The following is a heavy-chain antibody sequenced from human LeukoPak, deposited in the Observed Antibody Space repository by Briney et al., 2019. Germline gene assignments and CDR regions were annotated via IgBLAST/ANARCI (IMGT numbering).Heavy chain of an antibody. Sequence: GSLRLSCAASGFTFSSYAMSWVRQPPGKGLEWIGEINHSGSTNYNPSLKSRVTISVDTSKNQFSLKLSSVTAADTAVYYCARARYYLSGVFDYWGQGTLVTVSS. V-gene: IGHV4-34*01. CDR2: INHSGST. J-gene: IGHJ4*02. D-gene: IGHD3-22*01. CDR1: GFTFSSYA. CDR3: ARARYYLSGVFDY.